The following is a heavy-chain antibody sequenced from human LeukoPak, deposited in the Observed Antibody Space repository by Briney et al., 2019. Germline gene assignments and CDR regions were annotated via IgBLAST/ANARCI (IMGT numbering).Heavy chain of an antibody. CDR3: ARLLPALAFDI. V-gene: IGHV4-59*01. J-gene: IGHJ3*02. CDR1: GGSISSYS. CDR2: IYYSGST. D-gene: IGHD1-26*01. Sequence: SETLSLTCTVSGGSISSYSWNWIRQPPGKGLEWIGYIYYSGSTNYNPSLKSRVTISVDTSKNQFSLKLSPVTAADTAVYYCARLLPALAFDIWGQGTLVTVSS.